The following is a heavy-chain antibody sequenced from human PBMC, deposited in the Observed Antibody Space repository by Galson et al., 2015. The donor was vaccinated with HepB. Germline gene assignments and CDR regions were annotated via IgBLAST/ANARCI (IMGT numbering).Heavy chain of an antibody. CDR1: GGTFTSYA. J-gene: IGHJ4*02. D-gene: IGHD5-18*01. CDR2: IIPIFGTA. CDR3: ARAGGDSYGQFDY. Sequence: SVKVSCKASGGTFTSYAISWVRQAPGQGLEWMGGIIPIFGTANYAQKFQGRVTITADESTSTAYMELSSLRSEDTAVYYCARAGGDSYGQFDYWGQGTLVTVSS. V-gene: IGHV1-69*13.